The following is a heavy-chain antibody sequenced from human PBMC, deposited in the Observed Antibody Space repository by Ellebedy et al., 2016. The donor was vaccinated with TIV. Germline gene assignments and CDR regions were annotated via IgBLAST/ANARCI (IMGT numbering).Heavy chain of an antibody. J-gene: IGHJ4*02. CDR2: IKHDGSEK. CDR3: ATDLHPFTRGWGY. Sequence: GESLKISCAASGFTFTSYWMSWVRQPPGKGLEWVANIKHDGSEKYYVDSVKGRFTISRDNAKNSLYLQMNGLRVEDTAIYYCATDLHPFTRGWGYWGQGTLVTVSS. CDR1: GFTFTSYW. D-gene: IGHD3-10*01. V-gene: IGHV3-7*01.